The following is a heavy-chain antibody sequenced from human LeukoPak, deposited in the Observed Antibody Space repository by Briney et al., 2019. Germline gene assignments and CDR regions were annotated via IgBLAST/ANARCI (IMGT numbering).Heavy chain of an antibody. D-gene: IGHD3-16*01. CDR1: GGSISSSSYY. V-gene: IGHV4-39*01. Sequence: SETLSLTCTVSGGSISSSSYYWGWIRQPPGKGLEWIGSIYYSGSTYYNPSLKSRVTISVDTSKNQFSLKLSSVIAADTAVYYCARGVPLRAFDIRGQGTMVTVSS. CDR3: ARGVPLRAFDI. CDR2: IYYSGST. J-gene: IGHJ3*02.